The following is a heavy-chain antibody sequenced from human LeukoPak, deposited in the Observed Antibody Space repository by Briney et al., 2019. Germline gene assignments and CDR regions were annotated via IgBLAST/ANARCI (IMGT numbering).Heavy chain of an antibody. D-gene: IGHD3-10*01. J-gene: IGHJ4*02. CDR2: INHSGST. CDR1: GGSFSGYY. V-gene: IGHV4-34*01. Sequence: SETLSLTCAVYGGSFSGYYWSWIRQPPGKGLEWIGEINHSGSTNYNPSLKSRVTTSVDTSKNQFSLKLSSVTAADTAVYYCASSYYGSGRIDYWGQGTLVTVFS. CDR3: ASSYYGSGRIDY.